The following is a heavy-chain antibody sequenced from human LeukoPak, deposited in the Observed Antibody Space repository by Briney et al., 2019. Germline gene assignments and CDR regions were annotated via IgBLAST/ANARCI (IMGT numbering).Heavy chain of an antibody. CDR1: GYTLTELS. CDR2: FDPEDGET. J-gene: IGHJ6*02. CDR3: ATSRTFDYGMDV. Sequence: GASVKVSCKVSGYTLTELSMHWVRQAPGKGLEWMGGFDPEDGETIHAQKFQGRVTMTEDTSTDTAYMELSSLRSEDTAVYYCATSRTFDYGMDVWGQGTTVTVSS. V-gene: IGHV1-24*01.